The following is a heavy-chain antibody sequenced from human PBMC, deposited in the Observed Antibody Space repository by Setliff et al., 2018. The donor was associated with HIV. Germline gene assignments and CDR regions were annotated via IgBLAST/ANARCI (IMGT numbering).Heavy chain of an antibody. CDR2: IIPVFGPA. D-gene: IGHD1-20*01. Sequence: GASVKVSCKASGGTLSTYAVSWVRQAPGQGLEWMGGIIPVFGPADYAKKFQGRVTITADESTRTAYMELSSLRSEDTAVYYCAILSVYWFDPWGQGTPVTVSS. V-gene: IGHV1-69*13. J-gene: IGHJ5*02. CDR1: GGTLSTYA. CDR3: AILSVYWFDP.